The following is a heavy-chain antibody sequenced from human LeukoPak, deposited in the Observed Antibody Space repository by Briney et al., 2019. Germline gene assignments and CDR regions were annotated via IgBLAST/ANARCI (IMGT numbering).Heavy chain of an antibody. CDR3: ARGGRFGDFDY. Sequence: PSETLSLTCTVSGGSISSYYWSWIRQPPGRGLEWIGYIYYSGSTNYNPSLKSRVTISVDTSKNQFSLKLSSVTAADTAVYYCARGGRFGDFDYWGQGTLVTVSS. V-gene: IGHV4-59*01. J-gene: IGHJ4*02. CDR2: IYYSGST. CDR1: GGSISSYY. D-gene: IGHD3-10*01.